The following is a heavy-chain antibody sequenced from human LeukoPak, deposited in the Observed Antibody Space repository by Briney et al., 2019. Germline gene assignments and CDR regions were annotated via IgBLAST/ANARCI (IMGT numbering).Heavy chain of an antibody. V-gene: IGHV3-30-3*01. D-gene: IGHD3-10*01. CDR2: ISYDGSNK. CDR1: GFTFSSYA. J-gene: IGHJ4*02. CDR3: AREAETYYYGSGSPH. Sequence: PGGSLRLSCAASGFTFSSYAMHWVRQAPGKGLGWVAVISYDGSNKYYADSVKGRFTISRDNSKNTLYLQMNSLRAEDTAVYYCAREAETYYYGSGSPHWGQGTLVTVSS.